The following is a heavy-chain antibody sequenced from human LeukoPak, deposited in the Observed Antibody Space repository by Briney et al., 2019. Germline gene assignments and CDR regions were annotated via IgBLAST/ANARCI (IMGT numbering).Heavy chain of an antibody. CDR1: GGSISSSSYY. CDR3: ARDQSNWFDP. V-gene: IGHV4-61*01. Sequence: SETLSLTCTVSGGSISSSSYYWSWIRQPPGKGLEWIGYIYYSGSTNYNPSLKSRATISEDTSKNQFSLKLSSVTAADTAVYYCARDQSNWFDPWGQGTLVTVSS. CDR2: IYYSGST. J-gene: IGHJ5*02.